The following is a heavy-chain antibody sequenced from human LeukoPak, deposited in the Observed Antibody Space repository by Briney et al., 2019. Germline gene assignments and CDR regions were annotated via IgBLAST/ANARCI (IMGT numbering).Heavy chain of an antibody. Sequence: PSETLSLTCTVSGGSISSGGYYWSWIRQHPGKGLEWIGYIYYSGSTNYNPSLKRRVTISVDTSKNQFSLKLSSVTAADTAVYYCARISDILTGYPFDYWGQGTLVTVSS. CDR2: IYYSGST. V-gene: IGHV4-61*08. CDR1: GGSISSGGYY. CDR3: ARISDILTGYPFDY. D-gene: IGHD3-9*01. J-gene: IGHJ4*02.